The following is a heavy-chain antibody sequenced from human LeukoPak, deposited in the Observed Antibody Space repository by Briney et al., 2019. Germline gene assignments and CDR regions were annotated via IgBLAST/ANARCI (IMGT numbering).Heavy chain of an antibody. V-gene: IGHV3-23*01. CDR2: ISGSGDGT. D-gene: IGHD3-16*01. CDR3: TRRLDD. CDR1: GFTFDNYA. Sequence: GGSLRLSCTASGFTFDNYAMIWVRQASGKGLEWVSVISGSGDGTDSADSVRGRFTISRDNSKNTLYLEMSSLRVEDTAVHYCTRRLDDWGQGTLVTVSS. J-gene: IGHJ4*02.